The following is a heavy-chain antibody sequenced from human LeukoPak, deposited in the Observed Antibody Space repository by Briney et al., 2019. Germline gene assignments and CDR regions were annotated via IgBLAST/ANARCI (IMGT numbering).Heavy chain of an antibody. CDR1: GFTFSSYW. Sequence: GGSLRLSCAASGFTFSSYWMHWVRQAPGKGLVWVSRINSDGSSTSYADSVKGPFTISRDNAKNTLYLQMNSLRAEDTAVYYCARSGHGSGSYYPPNWFDPWGQGTLVTVSS. CDR3: ARSGHGSGSYYPPNWFDP. D-gene: IGHD3-10*01. J-gene: IGHJ5*02. CDR2: INSDGSST. V-gene: IGHV3-74*01.